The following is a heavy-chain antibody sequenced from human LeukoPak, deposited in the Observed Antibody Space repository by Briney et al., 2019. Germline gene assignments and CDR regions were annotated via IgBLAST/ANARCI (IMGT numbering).Heavy chain of an antibody. CDR3: ARVLILTGTTSVLGAFDI. D-gene: IGHD1-20*01. CDR2: IIPIFGTA. CDR1: GYTFTSYG. Sequence: SVKVSCKASGYTFTSYGISWVRQAPGQGPEWMGGIIPIFGTANYAQKFQGRVTITTDESTSTAYMELSSLRSEDTAVYYCARVLILTGTTSVLGAFDIWGQGTMVTVSS. V-gene: IGHV1-69*05. J-gene: IGHJ3*02.